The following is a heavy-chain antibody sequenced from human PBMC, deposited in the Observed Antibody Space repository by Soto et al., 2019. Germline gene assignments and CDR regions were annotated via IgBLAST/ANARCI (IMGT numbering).Heavy chain of an antibody. D-gene: IGHD4-17*01. CDR3: ARVFLMTTVTTWGWFDP. CDR1: GGSISSSSYY. V-gene: IGHV4-39*01. CDR2: IYYSGST. J-gene: IGHJ5*02. Sequence: SETLSLTCTVSGGSISSSSYYWGWIRQPPGKGLEWIGSIYYSGSTYYNPSLKSRVTISVDTSKNQFSLKLSSVTAADTAVYYCARVFLMTTVTTWGWFDPWGQGTLVTVSS.